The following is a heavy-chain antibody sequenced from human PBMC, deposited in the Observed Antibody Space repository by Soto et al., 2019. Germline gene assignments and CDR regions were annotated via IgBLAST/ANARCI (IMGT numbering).Heavy chain of an antibody. D-gene: IGHD6-19*01. J-gene: IGHJ4*02. CDR3: ARGVDRQWADY. CDR2: IYHSGST. V-gene: IGHV4-59*01. CDR1: GGSINNYY. Sequence: SETLSLTRTVSGGSINNYYWSWIRQPPGKGLEWIGYIYHSGSTDYNPSLKSRVTISVDTSKNQFSLKLSSVTAADTAVYYCARGVDRQWADYWGQGALVTVSS.